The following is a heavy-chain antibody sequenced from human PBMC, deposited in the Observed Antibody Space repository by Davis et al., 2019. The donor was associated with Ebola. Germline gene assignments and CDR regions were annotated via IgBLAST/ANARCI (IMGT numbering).Heavy chain of an antibody. CDR1: GFTFSSYS. CDR3: ARAGGSGYDFSSDY. Sequence: PGGSLRLSCAASGFTFSSYSMNWVRQAPGKGLEWVSSISSSSSYIYYADSVKGRFTISRDNAKNSLYLQMNSLRAEDTAVYYCARAGGSGYDFSSDYWGQGTLVTVSS. J-gene: IGHJ4*02. CDR2: ISSSSSYI. D-gene: IGHD5-12*01. V-gene: IGHV3-21*01.